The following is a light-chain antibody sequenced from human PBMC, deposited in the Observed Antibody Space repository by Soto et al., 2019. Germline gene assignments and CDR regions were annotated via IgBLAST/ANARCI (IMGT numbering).Light chain of an antibody. V-gene: IGKV1-5*01. CDR3: QPYNSYPRA. J-gene: IGKJ4*02. Sequence: DVEMTQSPATLSVSPGDSVTITCRASQGIGGWLAWYQHKPGQAPKLLIYDTSTMATGVPARFSGSGSGPACTITISSLQSEDFATYYCQPYNSYPRAFGGGTKVDIK. CDR1: QGIGGW. CDR2: DTS.